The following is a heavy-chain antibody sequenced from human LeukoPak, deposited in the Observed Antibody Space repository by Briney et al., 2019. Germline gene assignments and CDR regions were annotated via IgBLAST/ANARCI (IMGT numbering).Heavy chain of an antibody. CDR1: GYTFTGYY. CDR3: ASRGYSGAFDF. CDR2: INPNSGGT. D-gene: IGHD5-18*01. Sequence: ASVKVSCKASGYTFTGYYMHWVRQAPRQGLEWMGWINPNSGGTNYAQKFQGRVTMTRDTSISTAYMELSRLSSEDMAVYYCASRGYSGAFDFWGQGTMVTVSS. J-gene: IGHJ3*01. V-gene: IGHV1-2*02.